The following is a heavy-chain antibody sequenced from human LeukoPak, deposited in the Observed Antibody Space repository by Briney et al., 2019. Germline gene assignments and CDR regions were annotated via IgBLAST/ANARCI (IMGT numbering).Heavy chain of an antibody. J-gene: IGHJ4*02. CDR3: ARSAYYDFWNGYYPFDN. CDR2: ISGSGGST. CDR1: GFTFSSYA. V-gene: IGHV3-23*01. D-gene: IGHD3-3*01. Sequence: GGSLRLSCAASGFTFSSYAMSWVRQAPGKGLEWVSAISGSGGSTYYADSVKGRFTISRDNAKNSLYLQMNSLRAEDTAVYYCARSAYYDFWNGYYPFDNWGQGTLVTVSS.